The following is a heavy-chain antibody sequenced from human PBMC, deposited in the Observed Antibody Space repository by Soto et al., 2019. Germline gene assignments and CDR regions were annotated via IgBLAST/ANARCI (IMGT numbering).Heavy chain of an antibody. V-gene: IGHV4-59*01. J-gene: IGHJ4*02. CDR1: GGSISSYY. D-gene: IGHD6-19*01. CDR3: ARVSDSSGWKYYFDY. Sequence: SETLSLTCTVSGGSISSYYWSWIRQPPGKGLEWIGYIYYSGSTNYNPSLKSRVTISVDTSKNQFSLKLSSVTAADTAVYYCARVSDSSGWKYYFDYWGQGTLVTVSS. CDR2: IYYSGST.